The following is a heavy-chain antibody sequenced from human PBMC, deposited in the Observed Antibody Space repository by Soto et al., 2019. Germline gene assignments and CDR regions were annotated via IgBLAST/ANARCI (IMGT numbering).Heavy chain of an antibody. CDR3: ARGGYCSSTSCYNFDY. Sequence: EXLKISFKSSGDXFTSYLLVWVRHKTGKGLEWMGIISPDDSETKYSPYFQGQVIISVDRSISTVSLHWSSLRSEETAVYSCARGGYCSSTSCYNFDYWGQGTLGTVSS. J-gene: IGHJ4*02. D-gene: IGHD2-2*02. CDR2: ISPDDSET. CDR1: GDXFTSYL. V-gene: IGHV5-51*01.